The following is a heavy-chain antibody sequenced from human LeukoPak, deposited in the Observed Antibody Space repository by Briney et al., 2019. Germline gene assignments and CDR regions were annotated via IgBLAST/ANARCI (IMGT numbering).Heavy chain of an antibody. Sequence: PGGSLRLSCVASGFMFSSYWMNWVRQAPGKGLVWVSRINSDGSSTSYADSVKGRFTISRDNAKNTLFLQMKSLRAEDTAVYYCARGPGAFDIWGQGTVVTVSS. CDR2: INSDGSST. V-gene: IGHV3-74*01. CDR1: GFMFSSYW. D-gene: IGHD2-2*01. J-gene: IGHJ3*02. CDR3: ARGPGAFDI.